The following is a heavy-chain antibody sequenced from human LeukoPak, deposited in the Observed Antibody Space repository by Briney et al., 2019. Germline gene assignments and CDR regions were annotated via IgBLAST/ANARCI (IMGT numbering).Heavy chain of an antibody. J-gene: IGHJ2*01. CDR1: GFTVSSNY. V-gene: IGHV3-66*01. D-gene: IGHD2-21*02. CDR2: IYNSGRT. Sequence: PGGSLRLSCAASGFTVSSNYMSWVRQAPGKGLEWVSVIYNSGRTYYADSVKGRFTNSRDNSKNTLYLQMNSLRAEDTAVYYCARKLLLRWYFDLWGRGTLVTVSS. CDR3: ARKLLLRWYFDL.